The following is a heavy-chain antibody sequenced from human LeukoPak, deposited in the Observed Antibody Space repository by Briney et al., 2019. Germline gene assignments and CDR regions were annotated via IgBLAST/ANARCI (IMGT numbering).Heavy chain of an antibody. CDR3: ARHIGVGAHFDY. Sequence: MPGGSLRLSCAASGFTFSSYSMNWVRQAPGKGLEWVSSISSSSSYIYYADSVKGRFTISRDNAKNSLYLQMNSLRAEDTAVYYCARHIGVGAHFDYWAREPWSPSPQ. J-gene: IGHJ4*02. CDR2: ISSSSSYI. V-gene: IGHV3-21*01. D-gene: IGHD1-26*01. CDR1: GFTFSSYS.